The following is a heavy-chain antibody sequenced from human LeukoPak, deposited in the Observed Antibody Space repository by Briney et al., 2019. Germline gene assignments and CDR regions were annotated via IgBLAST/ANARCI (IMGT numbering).Heavy chain of an antibody. V-gene: IGHV1-69*04. Sequence: GASVKVSCKASGGTFSSYAISWVRQAPGQGLEWMGRIIPILGIANYAQKFQGRVTITADKSTSTAYMELSSLRSEDTAVYYCARGPPIGLRLGELSANFDYWGQGTLVTVSS. CDR3: ARGPPIGLRLGELSANFDY. CDR2: IIPILGIA. CDR1: GGTFSSYA. D-gene: IGHD3-16*02. J-gene: IGHJ4*02.